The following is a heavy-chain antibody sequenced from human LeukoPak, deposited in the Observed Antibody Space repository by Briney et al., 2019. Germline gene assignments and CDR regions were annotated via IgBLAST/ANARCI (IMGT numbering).Heavy chain of an antibody. D-gene: IGHD1-26*01. V-gene: IGHV3-23*01. CDR3: AKENPVGGTNYFDY. Sequence: GGSLRLSCAASGFTFSSFPMSWVRQAPGKGLEWVSAITGGGDKIFYADSVKGRFTISRDNSKNTLYLQMNTLRAEDRAVYYCAKENPVGGTNYFDYWGQGTLVTAAS. CDR2: ITGGGDKI. CDR1: GFTFSSFP. J-gene: IGHJ4*02.